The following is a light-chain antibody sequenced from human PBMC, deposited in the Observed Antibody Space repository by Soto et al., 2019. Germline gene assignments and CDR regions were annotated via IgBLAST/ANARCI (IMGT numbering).Light chain of an antibody. V-gene: IGKV1-5*03. Sequence: DIQMTQSPSTLYGAVRDRFTITCLASQTISSWLAWYQQKPGKAPKLLIYKASTLKSGVPSRFSGSGSGTEFTLTIRSLQPDDFATYYCQHSNSYSEAFGQGTKVDIK. CDR2: KAS. J-gene: IGKJ1*01. CDR3: QHSNSYSEA. CDR1: QTISSW.